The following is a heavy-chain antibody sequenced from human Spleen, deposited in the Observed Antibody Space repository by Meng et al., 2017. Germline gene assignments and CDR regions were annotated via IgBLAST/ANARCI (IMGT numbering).Heavy chain of an antibody. J-gene: IGHJ6*02. CDR2: IIPIFGTA. CDR1: GGTFSSYA. CDR3: ACRRYCSGGSCYSRDYYYYGMDV. Sequence: SVKVSCKASGGTFSSYAISWARQAPGQGLEWMGGIIPIFGTANYAQKFQGRVTITTDESTSTAYMELSSLRSEDTAVYYCACRRYCSGGSCYSRDYYYYGMDVWGQGTTVTVSS. V-gene: IGHV1-69*05. D-gene: IGHD2-15*01.